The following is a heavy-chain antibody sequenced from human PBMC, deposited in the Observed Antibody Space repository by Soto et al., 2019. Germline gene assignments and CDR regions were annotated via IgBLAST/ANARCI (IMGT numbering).Heavy chain of an antibody. D-gene: IGHD3-10*01. CDR1: GGSISSGAYY. V-gene: IGHV4-31*03. Sequence: SETLSLTCTVSGGSISSGAYYWCWIRQHPGKGLEWIGYIYYSGSTYYNPSLKSRVTISVDTSKNQFSLKLSSVTAADTAVYYCASWPGELSPYFDYWGQGTLVTVSS. CDR2: IYYSGST. J-gene: IGHJ4*02. CDR3: ASWPGELSPYFDY.